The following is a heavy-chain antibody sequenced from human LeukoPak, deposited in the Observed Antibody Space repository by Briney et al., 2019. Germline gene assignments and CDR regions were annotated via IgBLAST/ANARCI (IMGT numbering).Heavy chain of an antibody. CDR1: GFTFSTYA. CDR3: VKGSMAAAGDILSSSFDY. J-gene: IGHJ4*02. Sequence: PGGSLRLSCSASGFTFSTYAMHWARQAPGKGLQYISTINNDGRSTYYADSVKGRFTISRDNSKNTLYLQMTSLRVEDTAVYYCVKGSMAAAGDILSSSFDYWGQGTLVTVSS. CDR2: INNDGRST. D-gene: IGHD6-13*01. V-gene: IGHV3-64D*06.